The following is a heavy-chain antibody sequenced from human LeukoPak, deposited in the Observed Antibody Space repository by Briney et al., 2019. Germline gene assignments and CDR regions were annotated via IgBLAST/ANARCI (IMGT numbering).Heavy chain of an antibody. CDR1: GGSISSYY. Sequence: SETLSLTCTASGGSISSYYWSWIRQPPGKGLEWIGYIYYSGSTNYNPSLKSRVTISVDTSKNQFSLKLSSVTAADTAVYYCARQSRGAFWYFDYWGQGTLVTVSS. J-gene: IGHJ4*02. CDR2: IYYSGST. D-gene: IGHD4/OR15-4a*01. V-gene: IGHV4-59*08. CDR3: ARQSRGAFWYFDY.